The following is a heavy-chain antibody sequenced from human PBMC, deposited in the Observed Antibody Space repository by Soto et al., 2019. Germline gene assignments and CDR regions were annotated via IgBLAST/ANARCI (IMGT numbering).Heavy chain of an antibody. J-gene: IGHJ4*02. D-gene: IGHD6-19*01. CDR3: AKGIVWQWLAKRIDY. V-gene: IGHV3-30*18. Sequence: GGSLRLSCAASGFTFSSYGMHWVRQAPGKGLEWVAVISYDGSNKYYADSVKGRFTISRDNSKNTLYLQMNSLRAEDTAVYYCAKGIVWQWLAKRIDYWGQGTLVTVSS. CDR1: GFTFSSYG. CDR2: ISYDGSNK.